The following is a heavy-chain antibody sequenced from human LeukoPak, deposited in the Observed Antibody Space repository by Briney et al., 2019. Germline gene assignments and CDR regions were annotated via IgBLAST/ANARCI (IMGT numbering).Heavy chain of an antibody. CDR2: ISASGDSA. V-gene: IGHV3-23*01. D-gene: IGHD6-19*01. CDR1: GFTFSSYA. J-gene: IGHJ4*02. Sequence: GGSLRLSCAASGFTFSSYAMTWVRQAPGKGLEWVSVISASGDSANYGDSVKGRFTVSRDISKNTLYLQINSLRAEDSAIYYCVQGGWLDYWGQGTLVTVSS. CDR3: VQGGWLDY.